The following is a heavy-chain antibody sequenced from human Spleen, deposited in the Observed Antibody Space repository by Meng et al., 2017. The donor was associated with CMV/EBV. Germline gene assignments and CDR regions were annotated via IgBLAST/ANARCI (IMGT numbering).Heavy chain of an antibody. D-gene: IGHD2-2*01. CDR3: ARLLPAAWYNWFDP. CDR2: VNHSGST. V-gene: IGHV4-34*01. J-gene: IGHJ5*02. Sequence: AFYGGSFRVYYWGWTRQPPGKGLEWIGEVNHSGSTKYNPSLKSRVTISIDTSKNQFSLNLNSVTAADTAVYYCARLLPAAWYNWFDPWGQGTLVTVSS. CDR1: GGSFRVYY.